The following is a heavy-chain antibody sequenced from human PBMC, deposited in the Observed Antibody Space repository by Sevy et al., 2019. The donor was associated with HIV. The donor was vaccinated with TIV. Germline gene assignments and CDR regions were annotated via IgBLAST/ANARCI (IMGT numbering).Heavy chain of an antibody. Sequence: SETLSLTCTVSGDSISSHYWSWIRQPPGKGLEWIGYIYDSGSTNYNPSLKSRLTISVDTSKNQFSLKLSSVTAADTAVYYCARHGAAGTSGYYDFGYWGQGTLVTVSS. J-gene: IGHJ4*02. CDR2: IYDSGST. CDR3: ARHGAAGTSGYYDFGY. V-gene: IGHV4-59*08. D-gene: IGHD3-22*01. CDR1: GDSISSHY.